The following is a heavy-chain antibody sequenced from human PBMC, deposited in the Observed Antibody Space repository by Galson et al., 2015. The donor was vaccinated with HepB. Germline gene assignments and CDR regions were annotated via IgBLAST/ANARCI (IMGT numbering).Heavy chain of an antibody. CDR3: ARERVRSSSRSLLNF. CDR2: IKENGSET. V-gene: IGHV3-7*05. CDR1: GFTLSDYW. D-gene: IGHD6-6*01. J-gene: IGHJ4*02. Sequence: SLRLSCAASGFTLSDYWMSWVSQAPGKGLEWVANIKENGSETHYVDSVKGRIIISRDNAKNSLYLRISSLRAEDTDVYYCARERVRSSSRSLLNFWGQGTLVTVSS.